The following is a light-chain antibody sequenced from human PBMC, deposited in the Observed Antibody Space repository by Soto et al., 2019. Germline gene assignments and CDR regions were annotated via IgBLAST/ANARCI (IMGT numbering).Light chain of an antibody. Sequence: EIVLTQSPGTLSLSPGERATLSCRASQSVSSDYLAWYQLKPGQAPRLLIYGASSRATGIPDRFSGSGSGTDFTLTISRLEPEDFAVYSCQQYDRSLQFTFGPGTKVDI. CDR1: QSVSSDY. CDR3: QQYDRSLQFT. CDR2: GAS. J-gene: IGKJ3*01. V-gene: IGKV3-20*01.